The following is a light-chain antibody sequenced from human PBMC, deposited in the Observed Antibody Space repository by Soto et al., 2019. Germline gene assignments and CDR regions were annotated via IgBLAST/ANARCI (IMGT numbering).Light chain of an antibody. Sequence: QSALTQPASVSGSPGQSITISCTGTNSDVGGYDYVSWYQQHPGKAPKLMIYEVSHRPSGVSIRFSGSRSGNTASLTISGLQAEDEADYYCSSYTSSTTLGVFGGGTKLTVL. CDR2: EVS. CDR3: SSYTSSTTLGV. J-gene: IGLJ3*02. CDR1: NSDVGGYDY. V-gene: IGLV2-14*01.